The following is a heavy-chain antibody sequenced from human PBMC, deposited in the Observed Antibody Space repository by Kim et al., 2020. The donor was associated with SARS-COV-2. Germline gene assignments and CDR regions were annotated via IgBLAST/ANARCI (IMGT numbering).Heavy chain of an antibody. CDR1: GFTFGDYY. Sequence: GGSLRLSCAVSGFTFGDYYMSWIRQAPGKGLEWVSYIGYRDDTIYYADSVKGRCTISRDNANDSLFLQMNSLRPVDTAVYYCARVGIAIAANDYYYGFDVWGRGTTVTVSS. CDR3: ARVGIAIAANDYYYGFDV. V-gene: IGHV3-11*01. D-gene: IGHD6-13*01. J-gene: IGHJ6*02. CDR2: IGYRDDTI.